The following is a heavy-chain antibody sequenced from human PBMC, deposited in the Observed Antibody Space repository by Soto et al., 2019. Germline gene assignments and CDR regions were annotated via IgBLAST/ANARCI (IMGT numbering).Heavy chain of an antibody. D-gene: IGHD3-10*01. J-gene: IGHJ6*02. V-gene: IGHV3-30*18. Sequence: PGGSLRLSCAASGFTFSSYGMHWVRQAPGKGLEWVAVISYDGSNKYYADSVKGRFTISRDNSKNTLYLQMNSLRAEDTAVYYCAKGFSGSGTYYYYGMDVWGQGTTVTVSS. CDR1: GFTFSSYG. CDR3: AKGFSGSGTYYYYGMDV. CDR2: ISYDGSNK.